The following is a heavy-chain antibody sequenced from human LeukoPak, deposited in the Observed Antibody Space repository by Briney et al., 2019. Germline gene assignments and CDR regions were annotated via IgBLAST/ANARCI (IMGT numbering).Heavy chain of an antibody. J-gene: IGHJ4*02. V-gene: IGHV1-18*01. CDR2: ISAYNGNT. Sequence: GASVKVSCKASGYTFTSYGISWVRQAPGQGLEWRGWISAYNGNTNYAQKLQGRVTMTTDTSTSTAYMELRSLRSDDTAVYYCARDRAEYYYDSSGFDYWGQGTLVTVSS. CDR1: GYTFTSYG. CDR3: ARDRAEYYYDSSGFDY. D-gene: IGHD3-22*01.